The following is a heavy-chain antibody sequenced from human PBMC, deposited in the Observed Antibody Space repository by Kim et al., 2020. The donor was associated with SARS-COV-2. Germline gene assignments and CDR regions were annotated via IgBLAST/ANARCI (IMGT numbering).Heavy chain of an antibody. Sequence: YADSVKGRFTISRDNSKNTLYLQMSSLRAEDTAVYYCVKATRSYGATYDYWGQGTLVTVSS. CDR3: VKATRSYGATYDY. D-gene: IGHD5-18*01. J-gene: IGHJ4*02. V-gene: IGHV3-64D*09.